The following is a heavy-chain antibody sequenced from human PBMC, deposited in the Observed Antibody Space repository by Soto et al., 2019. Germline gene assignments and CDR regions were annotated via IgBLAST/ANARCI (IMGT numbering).Heavy chain of an antibody. D-gene: IGHD1-26*01. Sequence: QVQLVESGGGVVQPARSLRLSCAASGFTFRSYTMHWVRQAPGKGLEWVGVITYDGTNQYYADSVKGRFTISRDNSRNTLFLQMNSLRPDDTAVYYCARAPSGSYPEFDYWGQGTLVTVSS. CDR3: ARAPSGSYPEFDY. CDR1: GFTFRSYT. J-gene: IGHJ4*02. CDR2: ITYDGTNQ. V-gene: IGHV3-30-3*01.